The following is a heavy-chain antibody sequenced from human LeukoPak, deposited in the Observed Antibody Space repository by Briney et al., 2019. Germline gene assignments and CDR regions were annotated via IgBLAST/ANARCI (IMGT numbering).Heavy chain of an antibody. D-gene: IGHD2-2*01. V-gene: IGHV3-48*01. CDR3: ARDEPYCSSTSCYHDY. CDR2: ISSSSSTI. Sequence: GGSLRLSCAASGFTFSSYSMNWVRQAPGKGLEWVSYISSSSSTIYYADPVKGRFTISRDNAKNSLYLQMNSLRAEDTAVYYCARDEPYCSSTSCYHDYRGQGTLVTVSS. J-gene: IGHJ4*02. CDR1: GFTFSSYS.